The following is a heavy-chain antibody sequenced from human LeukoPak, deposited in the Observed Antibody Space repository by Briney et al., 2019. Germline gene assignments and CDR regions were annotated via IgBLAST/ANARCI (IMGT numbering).Heavy chain of an antibody. J-gene: IGHJ5*02. V-gene: IGHV4-59*08. D-gene: IGHD3-3*01. CDR3: ARGPPTYYDFWSGYYWGDWFDP. CDR2: IYYSGST. Sequence: PSETLSLTCTVSGVSISSYYWSWIQQPPGKGLEWIGYIYYSGSTNYNPSLKSRVTISVDTSKNQFSLKLSSVTAADTAVYYCARGPPTYYDFWSGYYWGDWFDPWGQGTLVTVSS. CDR1: GVSISSYY.